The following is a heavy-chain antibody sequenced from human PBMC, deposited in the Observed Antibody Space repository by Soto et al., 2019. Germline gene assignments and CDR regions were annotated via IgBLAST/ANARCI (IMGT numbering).Heavy chain of an antibody. V-gene: IGHV3-48*02. J-gene: IGHJ4*02. CDR3: ARDNEGADY. CDR1: GFTFSNFG. Sequence: EVQLVESGGGLVQPGGSLRLSCAASGFTFSNFGMNWVRQAPGKGLEWISFITRSGTIYYADSVRGRFTISRDNAKNSLYLQMNSLRDEDTDVYYCARDNEGADYWGQGTLVTVSS. CDR2: ITRSGTI. D-gene: IGHD2-8*01.